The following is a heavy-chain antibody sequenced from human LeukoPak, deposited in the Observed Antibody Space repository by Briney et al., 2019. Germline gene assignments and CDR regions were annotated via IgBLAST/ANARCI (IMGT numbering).Heavy chain of an antibody. CDR1: GFTVSSNY. Sequence: GGSLRLSCAASGFTVSSNYMSWVRQAPGKGLEWVSIIYSGGSTYYADSVKGRFTISRDNSKNTLYLQMNSLRAEDTAVYYYARGQYYYDSSGYFDYWGQGTLVTVSS. V-gene: IGHV3-53*01. D-gene: IGHD3-22*01. CDR2: IYSGGST. CDR3: ARGQYYYDSSGYFDY. J-gene: IGHJ4*02.